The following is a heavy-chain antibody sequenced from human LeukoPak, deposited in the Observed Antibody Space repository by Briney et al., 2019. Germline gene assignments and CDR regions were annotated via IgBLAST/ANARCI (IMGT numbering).Heavy chain of an antibody. CDR1: GGSISSSDCY. Sequence: PSETLSLTCTVSGGSISSSDCYWGLIRQPPGKGLEWIGRISYSGTSYYNPSLKRRITISVDTSNNQFSLKMTSVTAADTAVYFCARLIHSYYYDSSGYYPYYYMDVWGKGTTVTVSS. CDR2: ISYSGTS. J-gene: IGHJ6*03. D-gene: IGHD3-22*01. V-gene: IGHV4-39*01. CDR3: ARLIHSYYYDSSGYYPYYYMDV.